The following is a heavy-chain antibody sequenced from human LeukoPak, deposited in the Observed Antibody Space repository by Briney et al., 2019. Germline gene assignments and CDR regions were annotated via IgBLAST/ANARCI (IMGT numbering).Heavy chain of an antibody. D-gene: IGHD3-22*01. CDR2: IYYSGST. CDR1: GGSISSYY. Sequence: SETLSLTCTVSGGSISSYYWSWIRQPPGKGLEWIGYIYYSGSTNYNPSLKSRVTISVDTSKNQFSLKLSSVTAADTAVYYCARHPPKYYYGSSGYLTDYWGQGTLVTVSS. V-gene: IGHV4-59*08. CDR3: ARHPPKYYYGSSGYLTDY. J-gene: IGHJ4*02.